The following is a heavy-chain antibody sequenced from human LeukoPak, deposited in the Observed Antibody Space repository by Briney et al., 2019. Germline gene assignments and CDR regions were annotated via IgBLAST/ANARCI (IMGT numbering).Heavy chain of an antibody. J-gene: IGHJ4*02. CDR2: IREDGSEK. CDR1: GFTFSSYG. Sequence: PGGSLRLSCAASGFTFSSYGMHWVRQAKGKGLECVAKIREDGSEKHYVDSVKGRFIISRDNSKNSLYLQMNSLRAEDTAVYYCARDYTGGWNDYWGQGTLVTVSS. V-gene: IGHV3-7*01. D-gene: IGHD7-27*01. CDR3: ARDYTGGWNDY.